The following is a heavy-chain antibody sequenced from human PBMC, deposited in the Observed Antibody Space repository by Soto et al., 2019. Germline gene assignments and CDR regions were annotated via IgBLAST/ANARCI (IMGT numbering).Heavy chain of an antibody. CDR3: ARLNRDYYYYGMDV. Sequence: LSLTCAVSGDPISSSKWWTWVRQTPGKGLEWIGKIDQNGITNYNPSLESRVTILKDNSKNQLSLKLTSVTAVDSAVYYCARLNRDYYYYGMDVWGQGATVTVSS. J-gene: IGHJ6*02. CDR1: GDPISSSKW. V-gene: IGHV4-4*02. CDR2: IDQNGIT.